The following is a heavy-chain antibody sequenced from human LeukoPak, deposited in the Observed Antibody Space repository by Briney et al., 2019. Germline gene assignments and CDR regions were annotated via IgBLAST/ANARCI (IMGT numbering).Heavy chain of an antibody. V-gene: IGHV4-4*02. D-gene: IGHD3-9*01. J-gene: IGHJ4*02. Sequence: KPSGTLSLTCAVSGGSISSSNWWSWVRQPPGKGLEWIGEIYHSGSTNYNPSLKSRVTISVDKSKNQFSLKLSSVTAADTAVYYCARDYDILTGYYQLDYWGQGTLVTVSS. CDR3: ARDYDILTGYYQLDY. CDR1: GGSISSSNW. CDR2: IYHSGST.